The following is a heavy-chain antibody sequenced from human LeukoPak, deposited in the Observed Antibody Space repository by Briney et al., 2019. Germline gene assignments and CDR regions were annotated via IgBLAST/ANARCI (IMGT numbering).Heavy chain of an antibody. Sequence: GGSLRLSCAASGFTFSSYWMSWVRQAPGKGLEWVANIKKDGSEKYYVDSVKGRFTISRDNAKKSLYLQVNSLRAEDTAVYYCARAKRNGFDIWGQGTMVTVSS. J-gene: IGHJ3*02. CDR3: ARAKRNGFDI. CDR1: GFTFSSYW. V-gene: IGHV3-7*04. CDR2: IKKDGSEK.